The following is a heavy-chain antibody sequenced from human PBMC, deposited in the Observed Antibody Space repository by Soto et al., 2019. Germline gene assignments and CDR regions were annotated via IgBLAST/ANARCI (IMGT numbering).Heavy chain of an antibody. CDR2: IYHSGST. CDR3: HALGPRPTEGNGEYYYYGMDV. V-gene: IGHV4-30-2*01. Sequence: QLQLQESGSGLVKPSQTLSLTCAVSGGSISRGGYSWSWIRQPPGKGMEWIGYIYHSGSTYYSQSLKSRVTISVDRSQNQFSLKLTSVTAADTAVYYCHALGPRPTEGNGEYYYYGMDVGGQGTTFTVSS. CDR1: GGSISRGGYS. J-gene: IGHJ6*02.